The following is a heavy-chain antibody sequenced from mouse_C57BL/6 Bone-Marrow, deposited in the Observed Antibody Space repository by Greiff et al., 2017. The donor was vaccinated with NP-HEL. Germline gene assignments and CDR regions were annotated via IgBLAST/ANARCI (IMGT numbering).Heavy chain of an antibody. CDR1: GYAFSSSW. V-gene: IGHV1-82*01. J-gene: IGHJ4*01. D-gene: IGHD1-1*02. CDR2: IYPGDGDT. Sequence: VQLVESGPELVKPGASVKISCKASGYAFSSSWMNWVKQRPGKGLEWIGRIYPGDGDTNYNGKFKGKATLTADKSSSTAYMQLSSLTSEDSAVYFCARIHYDYYAMDYWGQGTSVTVSS. CDR3: ARIHYDYYAMDY.